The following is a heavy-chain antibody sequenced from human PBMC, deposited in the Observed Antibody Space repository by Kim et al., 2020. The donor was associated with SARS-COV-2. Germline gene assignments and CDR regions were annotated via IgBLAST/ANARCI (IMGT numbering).Heavy chain of an antibody. J-gene: IGHJ3*02. CDR1: GGSISSYY. Sequence: SETLSLTCTVSGGSISSYYWSWIRQPPGKGLEWIGYIYYSGSTNYNPSLKSRVTISVDTSKNQFSLKLSSVTAADTAVYYCARDGDGYNLGAFDIWGQGTMVTVSS. CDR3: ARDGDGYNLGAFDI. CDR2: IYYSGST. D-gene: IGHD5-12*01. V-gene: IGHV4-59*01.